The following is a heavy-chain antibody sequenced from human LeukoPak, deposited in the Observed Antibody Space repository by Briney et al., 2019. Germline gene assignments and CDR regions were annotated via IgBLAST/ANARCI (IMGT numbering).Heavy chain of an antibody. Sequence: GASVKVSCKASGGTFSSYAISWVRQAPGQGLEWMGGIIPIFGTANYAQKFQGRVTITTDESTSTAYMELRSLRSDDTAVYYCARESVDSSGYYLSDAFDIWGQGTMVTVSS. CDR1: GGTFSSYA. D-gene: IGHD3-22*01. CDR3: ARESVDSSGYYLSDAFDI. CDR2: IIPIFGTA. J-gene: IGHJ3*02. V-gene: IGHV1-69*05.